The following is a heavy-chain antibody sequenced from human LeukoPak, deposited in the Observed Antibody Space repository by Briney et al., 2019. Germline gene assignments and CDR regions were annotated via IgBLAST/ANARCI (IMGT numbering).Heavy chain of an antibody. D-gene: IGHD3-3*01. V-gene: IGHV4-39*07. Sequence: PSETLSLTCTVSGGSISSSSYYWGWIRQPPGKGLEWIGEINHSGSTNYNPSLKSRVTISVDTSKNQFSLKLSSVTAADTAVYYCARRIRFPSLRAFDIWGQGTMVTVSS. CDR1: GGSISSSSYY. CDR3: ARRIRFPSLRAFDI. J-gene: IGHJ3*02. CDR2: INHSGST.